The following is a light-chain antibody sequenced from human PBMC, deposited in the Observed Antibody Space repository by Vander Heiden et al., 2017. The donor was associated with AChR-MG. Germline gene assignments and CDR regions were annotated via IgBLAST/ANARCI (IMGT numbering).Light chain of an antibody. V-gene: IGKV3-11*01. CDR1: QSVSSY. J-gene: IGKJ4*01. CDR3: QQRSNWPLT. CDR2: DAF. Sequence: EIVLTQSPATLSLSPGERATLSCRASQSVSSYLGWYQQKPGQAPRLLIYDAFNRATGIPARFSGSGSGTDFTLTISGLEPEDFAVYYCQQRSNWPLTFGGRTKVEIK.